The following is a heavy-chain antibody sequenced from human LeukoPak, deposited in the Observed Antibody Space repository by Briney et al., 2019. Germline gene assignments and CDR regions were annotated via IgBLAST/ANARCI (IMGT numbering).Heavy chain of an antibody. V-gene: IGHV3-7*04. Sequence: GEALRLSCAASGFTFRGYEMNWVRQAPGKGLEWVANINQDGSEKYYVDSVKGRFTISRDNAENSLYLQMNSLRAEDTAVYYCARDSDGVLDYWGQGTLVTGSP. D-gene: IGHD3-10*01. CDR3: ARDSDGVLDY. J-gene: IGHJ4*02. CDR2: INQDGSEK. CDR1: GFTFRGYE.